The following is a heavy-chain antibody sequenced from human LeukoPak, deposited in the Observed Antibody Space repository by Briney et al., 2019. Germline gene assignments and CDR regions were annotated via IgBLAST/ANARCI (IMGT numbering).Heavy chain of an antibody. D-gene: IGHD3-22*01. CDR1: GFGFNSFN. Sequence: PGGSLRLSCAASGFGFNSFNMHWVRQAPGKGLEWVLSISPSGTGYIYYADSVRGRFIISRDNAMDSLYLQMNSLRAEDTAVYYCVRGGPNYYDSSGEYLTYFQNWGQGTPVTVSS. J-gene: IGHJ1*01. CDR2: ISPSGTGYI. V-gene: IGHV3-21*06. CDR3: VRGGPNYYDSSGEYLTYFQN.